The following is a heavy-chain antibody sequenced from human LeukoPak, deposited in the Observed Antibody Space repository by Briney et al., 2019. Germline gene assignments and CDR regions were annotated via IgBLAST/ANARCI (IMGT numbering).Heavy chain of an antibody. J-gene: IGHJ4*02. CDR3: AKESAWYYYDSSGPFDY. D-gene: IGHD3-22*01. Sequence: GGSLRLSCAASGFTFSSYSMNWVRQAPGKGLEWVSSISSSSSYIYYADSVKGRFTISRDNAKNSLYLQMNSLRAEDTAVYYCAKESAWYYYDSSGPFDYWGQGTLVTVSS. V-gene: IGHV3-21*01. CDR1: GFTFSSYS. CDR2: ISSSSSYI.